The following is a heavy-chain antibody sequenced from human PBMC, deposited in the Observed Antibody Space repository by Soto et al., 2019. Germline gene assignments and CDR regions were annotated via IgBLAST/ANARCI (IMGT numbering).Heavy chain of an antibody. CDR2: IYYSGST. CDR3: ARDFTDSSGPTLGMGV. D-gene: IGHD6-19*01. CDR1: GGAISSGGYY. Sequence: TLSLTCTVSGGAISSGGYYWSWIRQHPGKGLEWIGYIYYSGSTYYNPSLKSRVTISVDTSKSQFSLKLSSVTAADTAVYYCARDFTDSSGPTLGMGVWGQGTTVTVSS. V-gene: IGHV4-31*03. J-gene: IGHJ6*02.